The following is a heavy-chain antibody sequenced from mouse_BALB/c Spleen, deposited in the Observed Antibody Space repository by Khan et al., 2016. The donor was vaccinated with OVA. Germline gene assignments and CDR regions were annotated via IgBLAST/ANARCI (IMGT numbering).Heavy chain of an antibody. CDR2: ISSAATYT. D-gene: IGHD2-1*01. V-gene: IGHV5-9-1*01. Sequence: EVELVESGGGLVEPGGSLKLSCAASGFTFSSFVMSWVRQTPGKRLEWVATISSAATYTYYPDRVKGRFTISRDNAKNTLYLQMNSLRSDDTAIYYCTNGNYGWFAYWGQGTLVTVST. CDR3: TNGNYGWFAY. CDR1: GFTFSSFV. J-gene: IGHJ3*01.